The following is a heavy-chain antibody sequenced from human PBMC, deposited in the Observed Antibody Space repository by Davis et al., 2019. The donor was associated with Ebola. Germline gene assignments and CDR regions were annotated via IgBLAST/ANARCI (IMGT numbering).Heavy chain of an antibody. CDR2: VNGDVGDT. J-gene: IGHJ4*02. Sequence: GESLKISCAASGFIFSNYAMSWVRQAPGKRLEWVSRVNGDVGDTFYTDSVRGRFTISRDNSKNTVNLQMNSLRVEDTAIYYCTRDDASGGGYLDHWGQGTLVTVSP. D-gene: IGHD3-16*01. V-gene: IGHV3-23*01. CDR1: GFIFSNYA. CDR3: TRDDASGGGYLDH.